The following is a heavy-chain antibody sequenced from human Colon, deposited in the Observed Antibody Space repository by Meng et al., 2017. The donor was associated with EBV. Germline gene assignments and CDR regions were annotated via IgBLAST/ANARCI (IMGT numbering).Heavy chain of an antibody. V-gene: IGHV4-34*01. CDR1: GGSFRDYY. CDR2: IDHRGNT. CDR3: ARRGPSGNFSP. D-gene: IGHD3-10*01. Sequence: QGQLTQGGAGLLKPSETLSRSCAVYGGSFRDYYWTWIRHPPGKGLEWIGEIDHRGNTKYNPSLKSRVTISLDTSKKQFSLKVSSVTAADSAVYYCARRGPSGNFSPWSQGALVTVSS. J-gene: IGHJ5*02.